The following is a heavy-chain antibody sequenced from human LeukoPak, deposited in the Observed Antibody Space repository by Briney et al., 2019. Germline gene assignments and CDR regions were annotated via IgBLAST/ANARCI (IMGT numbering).Heavy chain of an antibody. CDR2: ISSSGSTI. D-gene: IGHD3-3*01. Sequence: GGSLRLSCAASGFTFSDYYMSWIRQAPGKGLEWVSYISSSGSTIYYADSVKGRFTISRDNAKNSLYLQMNGLRAEGTAVYYCASGLRFLEWLGAFDIWGQGTMVTVSS. J-gene: IGHJ3*02. CDR1: GFTFSDYY. V-gene: IGHV3-11*04. CDR3: ASGLRFLEWLGAFDI.